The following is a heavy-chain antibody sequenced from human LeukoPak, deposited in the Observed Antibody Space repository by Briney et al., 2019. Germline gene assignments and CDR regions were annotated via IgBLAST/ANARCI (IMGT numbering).Heavy chain of an antibody. V-gene: IGHV3-20*04. CDR1: GFTFEHYG. Sequence: QTGGSLRLSCAASGFTFEHYGMSWVRQAPGKGPEWVSGITWDGAKTGYADSVKGRFTIPRDNAKKSLFVQMNSLRAEDTAPYYCATSDQIIMMDAFDIWGQGTMVTVSS. CDR3: ATSDQIIMMDAFDI. J-gene: IGHJ3*02. D-gene: IGHD3-16*01. CDR2: ITWDGAKT.